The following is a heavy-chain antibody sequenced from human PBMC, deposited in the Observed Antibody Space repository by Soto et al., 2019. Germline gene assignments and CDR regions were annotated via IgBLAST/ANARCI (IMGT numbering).Heavy chain of an antibody. J-gene: IGHJ4*02. CDR2: IGTTGDT. CDR1: GFTFSSYD. CDR3: ARAIGPTLFDY. V-gene: IGHV3-13*04. Sequence: EVQLVESGGGLVQPGGSLRLSCSASGFTFSSYDMHWVRQGTGKGLEWVSAIGTTGDTYYAGSVKGRFTISRENAKNSLYLPMNSLRAGDTAIYFCARAIGPTLFDYWGQGTLVTVSS. D-gene: IGHD3-22*01.